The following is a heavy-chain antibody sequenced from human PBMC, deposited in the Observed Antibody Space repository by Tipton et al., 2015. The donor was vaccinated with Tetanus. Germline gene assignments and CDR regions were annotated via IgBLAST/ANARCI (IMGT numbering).Heavy chain of an antibody. D-gene: IGHD2-21*02. CDR3: ATVGLVTASVKY. V-gene: IGHV4-31*03. CDR1: GGSIASQY. Sequence: TLSLTCTVSGGSIASQYWSWIRQPPGKGLEWIGYIYHSGSTYYNASLKSRLDISLDTSKNQFSLRLTSVTAADTAVYYCATVGLVTASVKYWGQGTLVTVSS. J-gene: IGHJ4*01. CDR2: IYHSGST.